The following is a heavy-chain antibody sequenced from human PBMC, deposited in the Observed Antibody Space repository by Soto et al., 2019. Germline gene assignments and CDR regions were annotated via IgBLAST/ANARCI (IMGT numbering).Heavy chain of an antibody. Sequence: SVKVSCKASGGTFSSYAISWVRQAPGQGLEWMGGIIPIFGTANYAQKFQGRVTITADKSTSTAYMELSSLRSEDTAVYYCARDGPRSPVGANNGLLMGSWFDTWGQGTLVTVSS. D-gene: IGHD1-26*01. CDR2: IIPIFGTA. CDR3: ARDGPRSPVGANNGLLMGSWFDT. CDR1: GGTFSSYA. J-gene: IGHJ5*02. V-gene: IGHV1-69*06.